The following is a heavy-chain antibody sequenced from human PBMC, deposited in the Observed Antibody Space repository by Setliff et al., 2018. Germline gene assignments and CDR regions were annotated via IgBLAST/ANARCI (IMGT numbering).Heavy chain of an antibody. CDR2: TWHDGSNE. CDR1: GFTLSNYG. J-gene: IGHJ6*03. V-gene: IGHV3-30*02. D-gene: IGHD6-6*01. Sequence: GSLRLSCAGSGFTLSNYGMHWVRQAPGKGLEWVAVTWHDGSNEYYGDSVKGRFTISRDNSKNTLYLQMNSLRAEDTAVYYCAKGMSIAARGDRSFYMDVWGKGTTVTVSS. CDR3: AKGMSIAARGDRSFYMDV.